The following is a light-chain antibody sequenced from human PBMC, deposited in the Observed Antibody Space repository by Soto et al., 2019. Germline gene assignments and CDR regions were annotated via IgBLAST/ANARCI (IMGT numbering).Light chain of an antibody. CDR2: EGN. Sequence: QSVLTQPASVSGSPEQSITISCTGTSSDVGSYNLVSWYQQHPGKAPKLMIYEGNKRPSGVSNRFSGSKSANPASLTISGLQTEDEADYYCCSYAGSNTFVFGTVTKLTVL. CDR1: SSDVGSYNL. CDR3: CSYAGSNTFV. V-gene: IGLV2-23*01. J-gene: IGLJ1*01.